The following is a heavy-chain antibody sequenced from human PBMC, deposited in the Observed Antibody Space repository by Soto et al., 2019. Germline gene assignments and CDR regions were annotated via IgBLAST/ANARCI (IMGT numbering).Heavy chain of an antibody. D-gene: IGHD3-3*01. CDR1: GFTFSSYG. CDR2: ISYDESNK. CDR3: AKRRNVLRFLEWSSGMGV. V-gene: IGHV3-30*18. Sequence: RLSWAASGFTFSSYGMHWVRQAPGKVLEWVAFISYDESNKYYADSVKGRFTISRDNSRTTLYLQMNSLRAEDTAVYFCAKRRNVLRFLEWSSGMGVSGHGTKVT. J-gene: IGHJ6*02.